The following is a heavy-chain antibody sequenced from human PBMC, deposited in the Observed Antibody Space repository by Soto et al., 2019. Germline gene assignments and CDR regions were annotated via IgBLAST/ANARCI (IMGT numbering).Heavy chain of an antibody. CDR2: IYYSGST. J-gene: IGHJ4*02. CDR3: ARDYYGSGSHYNGPTFDY. D-gene: IGHD3-10*01. CDR1: GGSISSSSYY. Sequence: KTSETLSLTCTVSGGSISSSSYYWSWIRQHPGKGLEWIGYIYYSGSTYYNPSLKSRVTISVDTSKNQFSLKLSSVTAADTAVYYCARDYYGSGSHYNGPTFDYWGQGTLVTVSS. V-gene: IGHV4-31*03.